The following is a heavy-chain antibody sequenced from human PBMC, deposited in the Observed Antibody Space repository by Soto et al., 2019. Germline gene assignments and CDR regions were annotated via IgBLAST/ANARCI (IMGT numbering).Heavy chain of an antibody. CDR2: ISGSDDST. J-gene: IGHJ4*02. V-gene: IGHV3-23*01. Sequence: EVQLLESGGGLVQPGESLRLSCAASGFTFSSYAMSWVRQAPGKGLGWDSVISGSDDSTYYADSVKGRFAISRDNSKNTPYLQMNSLRAEDTAVYYCAKRSSSSTFDYWGQGTLVTVSS. CDR3: AKRSSSSTFDY. D-gene: IGHD6-6*01. CDR1: GFTFSSYA.